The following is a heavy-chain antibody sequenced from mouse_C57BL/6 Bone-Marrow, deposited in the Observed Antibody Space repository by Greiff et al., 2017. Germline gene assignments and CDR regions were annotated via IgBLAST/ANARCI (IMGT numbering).Heavy chain of an antibody. J-gene: IGHJ1*03. D-gene: IGHD4-1*01. CDR1: GFNIKDDY. CDR2: IDPENGDT. Sequence: EVQLQQSGAELVRPGASVKLSCTASGFNIKDDYMHWVKQRPEQGLEWIGWIDPENGDTEYASKFQGKATITADTSSNTAYRQLSSLTSEDTAVYYCTTSWDWYFDVWGTGTTVTVSS. V-gene: IGHV14-4*01. CDR3: TTSWDWYFDV.